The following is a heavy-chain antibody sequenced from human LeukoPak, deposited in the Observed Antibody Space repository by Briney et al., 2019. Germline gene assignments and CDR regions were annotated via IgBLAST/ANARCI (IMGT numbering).Heavy chain of an antibody. CDR1: GFTFSDYY. CDR3: ALTSEEMATITEYYFDY. CDR2: ISSSGSTI. J-gene: IGHJ4*02. D-gene: IGHD5-24*01. Sequence: GGSLRLSCAASGFTFSDYYMSWIRQAPGKGLEWVSYISSSGSTIYYADSVKGRFTISRDNAKNSLYLQMNSLRAEDRAVYYCALTSEEMATITEYYFDYWGQGTLVTVSS. V-gene: IGHV3-11*01.